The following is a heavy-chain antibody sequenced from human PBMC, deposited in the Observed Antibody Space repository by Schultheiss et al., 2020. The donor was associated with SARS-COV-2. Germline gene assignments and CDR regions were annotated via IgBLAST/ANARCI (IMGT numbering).Heavy chain of an antibody. J-gene: IGHJ3*02. V-gene: IGHV2-70*12. D-gene: IGHD3-16*02. CDR2: SDWDDDK. Sequence: SGPTLVKPTQTLTLTCTFSGFSLSTGGKCVSWIRQPPRKALEWLARSDWDDDKYCSTSLKTRLTISKATSKNQVVLTMTNMDPVDTATYYCAHEGRYPAVNDAFDIWGQGTMVTVSS. CDR3: AHEGRYPAVNDAFDI. CDR1: GFSLSTGGKC.